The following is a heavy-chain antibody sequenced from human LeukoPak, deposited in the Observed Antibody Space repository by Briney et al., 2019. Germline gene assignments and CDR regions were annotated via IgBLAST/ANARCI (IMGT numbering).Heavy chain of an antibody. CDR2: INSDGSST. D-gene: IGHD3-22*01. J-gene: IGHJ3*02. CDR1: GFTFSSYW. CDR3: ARGIYYDSSGYYSDDAFDI. Sequence: GGSLRLSCAASGFTFSSYWMHWVRQAPGKGLVWVSRINSDGSSTSYADSVKGRFTISRDNAKNTLYLQMNGLRAEDTAVYYCARGIYYDSSGYYSDDAFDIWGQGTMVTVSS. V-gene: IGHV3-74*01.